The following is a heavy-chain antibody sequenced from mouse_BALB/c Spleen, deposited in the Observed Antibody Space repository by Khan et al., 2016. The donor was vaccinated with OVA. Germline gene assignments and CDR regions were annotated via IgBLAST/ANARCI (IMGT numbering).Heavy chain of an antibody. J-gene: IGHJ3*01. Sequence: QVQLKQSGAELARPGASVKMSCKAPGYTFTTYTIHWVKQRPGQGLEWIGYIIPSTDYTTYNQKFKDKATLTADKSSSTAYMQLSSLTSDDSAVYYCAKEGAYYRSDGWFAYWGQGTLVTVSA. CDR2: IIPSTDYT. CDR1: GYTFTTYT. V-gene: IGHV1-4*01. CDR3: AKEGAYYRSDGWFAY. D-gene: IGHD2-14*01.